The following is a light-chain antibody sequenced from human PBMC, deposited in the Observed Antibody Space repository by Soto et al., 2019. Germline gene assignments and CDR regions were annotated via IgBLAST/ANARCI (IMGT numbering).Light chain of an antibody. CDR1: QGIRND. CDR3: LQDYNSPWT. Sequence: AIQMTQSPSSLSASIGDRVTITCRASQGIRNDLAWYQQKPGTAPKLLIYAVSSLKSAVPSRFSGSGSGTDFTLTISGLQPEDFAPYYCLQDYNSPWTFGQGTKVESK. J-gene: IGKJ1*01. CDR2: AVS. V-gene: IGKV1-6*01.